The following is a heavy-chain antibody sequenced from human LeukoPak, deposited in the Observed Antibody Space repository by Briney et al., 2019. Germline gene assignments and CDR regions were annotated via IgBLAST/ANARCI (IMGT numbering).Heavy chain of an antibody. V-gene: IGHV1-2*06. Sequence: ASVKVSCKASGYTFTGYYMHWVRQAPGQGLEWMGRINPNSGGTNYAQKFQGRVTMTRDTSISTAYMELSRLRSDDTAVYYCASISYGDYSFDYWGQGTLVTVSS. CDR2: INPNSGGT. CDR3: ASISYGDYSFDY. J-gene: IGHJ4*02. CDR1: GYTFTGYY. D-gene: IGHD4-17*01.